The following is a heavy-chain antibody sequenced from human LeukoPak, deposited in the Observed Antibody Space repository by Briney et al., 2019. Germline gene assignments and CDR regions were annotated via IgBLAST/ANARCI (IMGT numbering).Heavy chain of an antibody. V-gene: IGHV4-4*07. CDR1: AGSISSYC. Sequence: SETLSLTCTVSAGSISSYCWSWIRQPAGKGLEWIGRIYTSGSTNYNPSLKSRVTISVDTSKNQFSLKLSSVTAADTAVYYCAREELMTTVGWFDYWGQGTLVTVSS. CDR3: AREELMTTVGWFDY. J-gene: IGHJ4*02. CDR2: IYTSGST. D-gene: IGHD4-11*01.